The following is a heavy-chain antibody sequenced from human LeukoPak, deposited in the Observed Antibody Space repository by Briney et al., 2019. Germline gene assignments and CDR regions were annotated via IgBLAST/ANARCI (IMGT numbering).Heavy chain of an antibody. D-gene: IGHD4-17*01. CDR2: ISYGGSNK. Sequence: GGSLRLSCAASGFTFSSYGMHWARQAPGKGLEWVAVISYGGSNKYYADSVKGRFTISRDNSKNTLFLQVNSLRAEDTAVYYCGKDPNGDYVGAFDMWGQGTMVTVSP. CDR3: GKDPNGDYVGAFDM. CDR1: GFTFSSYG. J-gene: IGHJ3*02. V-gene: IGHV3-30*18.